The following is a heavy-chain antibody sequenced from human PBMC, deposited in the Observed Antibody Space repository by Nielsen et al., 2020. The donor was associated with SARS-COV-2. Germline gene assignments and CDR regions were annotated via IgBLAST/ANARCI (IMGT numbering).Heavy chain of an antibody. D-gene: IGHD3-22*01. CDR2: IFYSGSM. J-gene: IGHJ4*02. V-gene: IGHV4-61*01. CDR1: GGSISSRSYY. Sequence: SETLSLTCTVSGGSISSRSYYWSWIRQPPGKGLEWIGYIFYSGSMNYNPSLKSRVAISVDTSKNQFSLKLSSVTAADTAVYYCAIYDSSGYQVRYWGQGTLVTVSS. CDR3: AIYDSSGYQVRY.